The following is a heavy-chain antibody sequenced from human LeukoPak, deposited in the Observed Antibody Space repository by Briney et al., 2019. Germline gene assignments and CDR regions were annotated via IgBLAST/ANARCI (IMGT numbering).Heavy chain of an antibody. D-gene: IGHD3-10*01. CDR3: ARGPYYGSGNYMDV. CDR1: GFTFSSYG. J-gene: IGHJ6*03. Sequence: GGSLRLSCAASGFTFSSYGMSWVRQAPGKGLEWVSAISGRGGSTYYADSVKGRFTISRDNAKNSLYLQMNSLRAEDTAVYYCARGPYYGSGNYMDVWGKGTTVTVSS. CDR2: ISGRGGST. V-gene: IGHV3-23*01.